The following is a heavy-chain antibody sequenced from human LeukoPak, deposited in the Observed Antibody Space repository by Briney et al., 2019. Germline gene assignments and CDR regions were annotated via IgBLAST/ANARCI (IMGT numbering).Heavy chain of an antibody. CDR2: ISSSGSTI. Sequence: GGSLRLSCAASGFTFSSYEMNWVRQAPGKGLEWVSYISSSGSTIYYADSVKGRFTISRDNAKNSLYLQMNSLRAEDTAVYYCARGPGVLEWLGSDAFDIWGQGTMVTVSS. CDR1: GFTFSSYE. J-gene: IGHJ3*02. D-gene: IGHD3-3*01. CDR3: ARGPGVLEWLGSDAFDI. V-gene: IGHV3-48*03.